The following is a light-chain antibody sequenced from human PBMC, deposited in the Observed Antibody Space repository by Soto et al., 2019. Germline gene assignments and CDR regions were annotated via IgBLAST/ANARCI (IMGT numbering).Light chain of an antibody. Sequence: DIQMTQSPSSLSASVGDRVTITCRASQSISSYLNWYQQKPGKAPKLLIYAASSLQSGVPARFSGSGSGTDFTLTISRLQPEDFVTYYYQQSYSTPITFGQGTRLEIK. V-gene: IGKV1-39*01. CDR2: AAS. CDR1: QSISSY. J-gene: IGKJ5*01. CDR3: QQSYSTPIT.